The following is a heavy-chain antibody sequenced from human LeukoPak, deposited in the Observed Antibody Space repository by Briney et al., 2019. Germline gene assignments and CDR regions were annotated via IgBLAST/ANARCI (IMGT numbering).Heavy chain of an antibody. D-gene: IGHD2-21*02. Sequence: SETLSLTCTVSGGSISNYYWSWIRQPPGKELEWIGYIYYSGRTNYNPSLKSRVTISMDTSKNHFSLTLSSLTAADTALYYCARGAERLTATPFDYWGQGTLITVSS. V-gene: IGHV4-59*01. CDR1: GGSISNYY. J-gene: IGHJ4*02. CDR3: ARGAERLTATPFDY. CDR2: IYYSGRT.